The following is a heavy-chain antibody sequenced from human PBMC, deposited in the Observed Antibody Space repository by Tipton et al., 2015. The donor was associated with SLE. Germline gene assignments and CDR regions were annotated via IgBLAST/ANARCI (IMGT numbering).Heavy chain of an antibody. CDR2: IYYSGST. Sequence: TLSLTCTVSGGSISRSGDCWGWIRQPPGKGLEWIGGIYYSGSTYYNPSLKSRVTISVDTSKSQLPLKLNSVTAADTAVYYCARHGGRCDSRPNDAFHIWGQGTMVTVSS. D-gene: IGHD3-22*01. J-gene: IGHJ3*02. V-gene: IGHV4-39*01. CDR1: GGSISRSGDC. CDR3: ARHGGRCDSRPNDAFHI.